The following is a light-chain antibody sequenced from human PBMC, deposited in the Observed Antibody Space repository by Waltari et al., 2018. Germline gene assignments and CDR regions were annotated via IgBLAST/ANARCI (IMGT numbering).Light chain of an antibody. V-gene: IGLV3-21*04. CDR1: NIGTYS. J-gene: IGLJ1*01. CDR2: YDR. CDR3: HVWHPHVDPGV. Sequence: SYVVTQPPSVSVAPGETATITCGGDNIGTYSVHWYQQKAGPAHALVIFYDRDRPSGIPDRFSGSNSGNTATLTISRVEAGDEARYYCHVWHPHVDPGVFGTGTEVTVL.